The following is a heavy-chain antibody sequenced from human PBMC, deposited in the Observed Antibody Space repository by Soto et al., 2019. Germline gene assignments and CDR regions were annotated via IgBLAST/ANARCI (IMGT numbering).Heavy chain of an antibody. D-gene: IGHD6-19*01. CDR1: GFTFRTCT. CDR2: ITSSRDYA. Sequence: EVQLVESGGGLVKPGGSLRLSCAASGFTFRTCTMNWVRQAPGKGLEWVSSITSSRDYAYYADSVKGRFTISRDNAKNSLYLQMNSLRVEDTAVYYCARDPGPVAGTWGQGTLVTVSS. CDR3: ARDPGPVAGT. J-gene: IGHJ4*02. V-gene: IGHV3-21*01.